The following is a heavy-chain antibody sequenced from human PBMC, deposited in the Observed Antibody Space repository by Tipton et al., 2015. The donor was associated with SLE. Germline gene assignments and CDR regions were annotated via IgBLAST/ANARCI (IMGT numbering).Heavy chain of an antibody. CDR3: ARDRLRWFTD. CDR1: GGSLGSGCYY. V-gene: IGHV4-61*09. D-gene: IGHD4-23*01. Sequence: LRLSCSFSGGSLGSGCYYWTWIRQPAGKGLEWIGHIFTTGSTNYNPSLQSRVSVSVDTSKNQFSLKLDSVTAADTAVYFCARDRLRWFTDWGQGTLVTVSS. J-gene: IGHJ4*02. CDR2: IFTTGST.